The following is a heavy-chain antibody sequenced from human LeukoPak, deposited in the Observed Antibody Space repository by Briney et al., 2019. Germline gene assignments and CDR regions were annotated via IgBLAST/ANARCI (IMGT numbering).Heavy chain of an antibody. V-gene: IGHV4-34*01. CDR3: ARRNGGTGFDY. CDR1: GGSFSGYY. J-gene: IGHJ4*02. CDR2: INHSGST. Sequence: SETLSLTCAVYGGSFSGYYWSWIRQPAGKGLEWIGEINHSGSTNYNPSLKSRVTISVDTSKNQFSLKLSSVTAADTAVYYCARRNGGTGFDYWGQGTLVTVSS. D-gene: IGHD1-26*01.